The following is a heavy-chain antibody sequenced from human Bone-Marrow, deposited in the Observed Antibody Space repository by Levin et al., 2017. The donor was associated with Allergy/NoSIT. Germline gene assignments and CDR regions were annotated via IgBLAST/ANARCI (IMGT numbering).Heavy chain of an antibody. D-gene: IGHD3-10*01. Sequence: GGSLRLSCAASGFTFSSYSMNWVRQAPGKGLEWVSSISSSSSYIYYADSVKGRFTISRDNAKNSLYLQMNSLRAEDTAVYYCARDFGYGSGSYYNCYYGMDVWGQGTTVTVSS. CDR3: ARDFGYGSGSYYNCYYGMDV. CDR1: GFTFSSYS. V-gene: IGHV3-21*01. CDR2: ISSSSSYI. J-gene: IGHJ6*02.